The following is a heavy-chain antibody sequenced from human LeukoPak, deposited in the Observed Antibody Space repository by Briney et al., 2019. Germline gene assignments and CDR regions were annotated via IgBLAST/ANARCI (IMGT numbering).Heavy chain of an antibody. CDR3: ARGTYYGSGNNWFDP. CDR1: GGSISSYY. D-gene: IGHD3-10*01. Sequence: SETLSLTCTVFGGSISSYYWSWIRQPPGKGLEWIGYIYYSGSTNYNPSLKSRVTISVDTSKNQFSLKLSSVTAADTAVYYCARGTYYGSGNNWFDPWGQGTLVTVSS. J-gene: IGHJ5*02. CDR2: IYYSGST. V-gene: IGHV4-59*01.